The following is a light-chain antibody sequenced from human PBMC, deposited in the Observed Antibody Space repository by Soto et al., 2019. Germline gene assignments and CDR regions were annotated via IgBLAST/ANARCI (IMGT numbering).Light chain of an antibody. Sequence: IRMNKSPSSLSGSLGDRVIITCRASQSISIYLNWYQLKPGKAPNLLMYGASYLKSGVPTRFSGSGSGTDFTLTISSLQPEDFAIYYCQQTYTTPVIPFGQGTRLEIK. CDR2: GAS. CDR1: QSISIY. V-gene: IGKV1-39*01. CDR3: QQTYTTPVIP. J-gene: IGKJ5*01.